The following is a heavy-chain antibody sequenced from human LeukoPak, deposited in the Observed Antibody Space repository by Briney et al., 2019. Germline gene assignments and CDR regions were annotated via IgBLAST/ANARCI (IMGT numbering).Heavy chain of an antibody. CDR2: IKQDGSEK. D-gene: IGHD3-16*01. CDR3: ARDPNYDYVWGSYGGD. V-gene: IGHV3-7*01. CDR1: GFTFSSYW. Sequence: GGSLRLSCAASGFTFSSYWMSWVRQAPGKGLEWVANIKQDGSEKYYVDSVKGRFTISRDNAKNSLYLQMNSLRAEDTAMYYCARDPNYDYVWGSYGGDWGQGTLVTVSS. J-gene: IGHJ4*02.